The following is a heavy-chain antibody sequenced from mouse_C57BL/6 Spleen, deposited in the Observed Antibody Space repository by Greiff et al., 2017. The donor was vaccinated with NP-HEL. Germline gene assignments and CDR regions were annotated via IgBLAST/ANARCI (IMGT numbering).Heavy chain of an antibody. D-gene: IGHD1-1*01. CDR2: IDPSDSET. CDR3: ARESGSSYGWYFDV. J-gene: IGHJ1*03. V-gene: IGHV1-52*01. CDR1: GYTFTSYW. Sequence: QVQLQQPGAELVRPGSSVKLSCKASGYTFTSYWMHWVKQRPIQGLEWIGNIDPSDSETHYNQKFKDKATLTVDKSSSTAYMQLSSLTSEDSAVYYCARESGSSYGWYFDVWGTGTTVTVSS.